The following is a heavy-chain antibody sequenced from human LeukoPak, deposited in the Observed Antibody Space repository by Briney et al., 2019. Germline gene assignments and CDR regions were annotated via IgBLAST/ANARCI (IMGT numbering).Heavy chain of an antibody. CDR3: ARDRTRYDSSGYYS. V-gene: IGHV1-3*01. Sequence: ASVKVSCKASGYTLTSYAMHWVRQAPGQRLEWMGWINAGNGNTKYSQKFQGRVTITRDTSASTAYMELSSLRSEDTAVYYCARDRTRYDSSGYYSWGQGTLVTVSS. D-gene: IGHD3-22*01. J-gene: IGHJ4*02. CDR1: GYTLTSYA. CDR2: INAGNGNT.